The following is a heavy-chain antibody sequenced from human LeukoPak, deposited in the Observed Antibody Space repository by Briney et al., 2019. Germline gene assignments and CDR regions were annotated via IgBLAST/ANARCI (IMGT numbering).Heavy chain of an antibody. V-gene: IGHV5-51*01. J-gene: IGHJ6*02. CDR3: ARDRFHYGMDV. Sequence: GESLKISCKASGYRFTTDYIGWVRQMPGKGLEWMGIIYPGDSDTRYSPSFQGQVTISADKSISTAYLQWSSLKASDTAMYYCARDRFHYGMDVWGQGTTVTVSS. CDR1: GYRFTTDY. CDR2: IYPGDSDT. D-gene: IGHD2-21*01.